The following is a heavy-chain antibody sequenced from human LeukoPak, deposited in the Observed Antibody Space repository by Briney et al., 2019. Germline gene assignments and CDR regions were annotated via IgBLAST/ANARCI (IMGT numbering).Heavy chain of an antibody. CDR1: GFTFSNYW. J-gene: IGHJ4*02. CDR3: VKNWDY. D-gene: IGHD2/OR15-2a*01. V-gene: IGHV3-7*01. Sequence: GGSLRLSCVFSGFTFSNYWMSWVRQAPGKGLEWVANIKQDESEKHHAASVKGRFTISRDNAKNSLVLQMNSLRAEDTAVYYCVKNWDYWGQGTLVTVSS. CDR2: IKQDESEK.